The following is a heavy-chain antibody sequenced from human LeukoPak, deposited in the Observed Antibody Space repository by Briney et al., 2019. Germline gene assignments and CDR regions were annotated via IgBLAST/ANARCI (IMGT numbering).Heavy chain of an antibody. CDR1: GFTISSYW. CDR2: IKQDGSEK. CDR3: ARDSITIFGVVRFDY. D-gene: IGHD3-3*01. V-gene: IGHV3-7*01. J-gene: IGHJ4*02. Sequence: GGSLRLSCAASGFTISSYWMSWVRQAPGKGLEWVANIKQDGSEKYYVDSVKGRFTISRDNAKNSLYLQVNSLRAEDTAVYYCARDSITIFGVVRFDYWGQGTLVTVSS.